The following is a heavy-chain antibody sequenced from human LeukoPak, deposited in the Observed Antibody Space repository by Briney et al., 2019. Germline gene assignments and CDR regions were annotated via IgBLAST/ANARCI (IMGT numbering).Heavy chain of an antibody. CDR3: ARGRGNSSSWYWDY. D-gene: IGHD6-13*01. V-gene: IGHV3-7*01. J-gene: IGHJ4*02. Sequence: GGSLRLSCAASGFTFSSYWMTWVRQAPGRWLEWVANIKQDGSEKYYVDSAKGRFTISRGNGKKSLYLQMNSLRVEDTAVYYCARGRGNSSSWYWDYWGQGTLVTVSS. CDR2: IKQDGSEK. CDR1: GFTFSSYW.